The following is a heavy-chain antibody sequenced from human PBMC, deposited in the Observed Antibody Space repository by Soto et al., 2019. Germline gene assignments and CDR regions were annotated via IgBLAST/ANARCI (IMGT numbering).Heavy chain of an antibody. CDR3: ARDNGWSGYYDAFDI. Sequence: GGSLRLSCVASGFTFSSYAMHWVRQAPGKGLEWVAVISYDGSNKYYADSVKGRFTISRDNSKNTLYLQMNSLRAEDTAVYYCARDNGWSGYYDAFDIWGQGTMVTVSS. CDR2: ISYDGSNK. D-gene: IGHD3-3*01. J-gene: IGHJ3*02. CDR1: GFTFSSYA. V-gene: IGHV3-30-3*01.